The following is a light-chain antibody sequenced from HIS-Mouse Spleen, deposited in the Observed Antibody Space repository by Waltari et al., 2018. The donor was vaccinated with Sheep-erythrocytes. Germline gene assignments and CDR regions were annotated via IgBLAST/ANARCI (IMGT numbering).Light chain of an antibody. V-gene: IGLV2-11*01. Sequence: QSALTQPRSVSGSPGPSVTIPCTGTSSDVGGYNDVAWYKQHPGKAPKLMIYDVSKRPSGVPDRFSGSKSGNTASLTISGLQAEDEADYYCCSYAGRYNHVFATGTKVTVL. CDR2: DVS. J-gene: IGLJ1*01. CDR3: CSYAGRYNHV. CDR1: SSDVGGYND.